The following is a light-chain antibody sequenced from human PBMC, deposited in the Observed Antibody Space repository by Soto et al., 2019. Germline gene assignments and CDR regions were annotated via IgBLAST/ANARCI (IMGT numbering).Light chain of an antibody. CDR3: QSYDSRLSGYVV. CDR1: SSNIGAGYD. V-gene: IGLV1-40*01. Sequence: QSVLTQPPSVSGAPGQRVTISCTGSSSNIGAGYDVHWYQQLPGTAPKLLIYGNSNRPSGVPDRFSGSKSGTSASLAITGLQAGDEADYYCQSYDSRLSGYVVFGGGTQLTVL. J-gene: IGLJ2*01. CDR2: GNS.